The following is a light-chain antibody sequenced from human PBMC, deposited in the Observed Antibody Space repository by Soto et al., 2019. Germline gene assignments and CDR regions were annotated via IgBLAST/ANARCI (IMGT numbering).Light chain of an antibody. V-gene: IGLV2-14*01. J-gene: IGLJ3*02. CDR3: RSYTSSSTRV. CDR2: EVS. CDR1: SSDVGGYNY. Sequence: QSALTQPASVSGSPGQSITISCTGTSSDVGGYNYVSWYQQHPGKAPKLMIYEVSRRPSGVSNRFSGSKAGKTASLTIAGLPAEDEADYYCRSYTSSSTRVFGGGTKLTVL.